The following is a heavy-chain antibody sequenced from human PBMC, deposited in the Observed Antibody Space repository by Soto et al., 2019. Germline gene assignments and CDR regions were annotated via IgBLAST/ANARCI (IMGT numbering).Heavy chain of an antibody. V-gene: IGHV1-3*01. CDR2: INAGNGNT. CDR3: ARVAYQKRGDYYYYMDV. CDR1: GYTFTSYA. J-gene: IGHJ6*03. Sequence: ASVKVSCKASGYTFTSYAMHWVRQAPGQRLEWMGWINAGNGNTKYSQKFQGRVTITRDTSASTAYMELSSLRSEDTAVYYCARVAYQKRGDYYYYMDVWGKGTTVTVSS. D-gene: IGHD3-16*01.